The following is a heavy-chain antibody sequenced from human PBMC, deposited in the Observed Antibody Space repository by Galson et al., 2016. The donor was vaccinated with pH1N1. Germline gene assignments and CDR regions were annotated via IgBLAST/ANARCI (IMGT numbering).Heavy chain of an antibody. V-gene: IGHV1-69*06. D-gene: IGHD2-2*01. Sequence: SVKVSCKASRDTFSSYVFNWVRQAPGHGLEWMGGIIPIFDTSNYAQKFQGRVTITADKSTSTAYMELNSLRSEDTAMYYCARNMHLYCGSASCRVYYFDSWGQGTLVTVSS. CDR1: RDTFSSYV. J-gene: IGHJ4*02. CDR3: ARNMHLYCGSASCRVYYFDS. CDR2: IIPIFDTS.